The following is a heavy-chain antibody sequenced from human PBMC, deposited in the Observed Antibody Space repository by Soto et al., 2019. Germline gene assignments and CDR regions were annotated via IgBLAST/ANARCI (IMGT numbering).Heavy chain of an antibody. Sequence: QVQLVQSGAEVKKPGASVKVSCKASGYTFTSYAMHWVRQAPGQRLEWMGWINAGNGNTKYSQKFQGRVTITRDTSASTAYMELRSLRSEDTAVCCCARRDYLGDYDYFDYWGQGTMVTVSS. J-gene: IGHJ4*02. CDR1: GYTFTSYA. D-gene: IGHD4-17*01. CDR2: INAGNGNT. CDR3: ARRDYLGDYDYFDY. V-gene: IGHV1-3*01.